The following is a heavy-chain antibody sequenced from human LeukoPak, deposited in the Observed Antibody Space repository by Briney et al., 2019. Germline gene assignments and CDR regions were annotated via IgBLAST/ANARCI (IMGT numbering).Heavy chain of an antibody. V-gene: IGHV1-24*01. Sequence: ASVKVSCKVSGYTLTELSMHWVRQAPGKGLEWMGGFDPKDGETIYAQKFQGRVTMTEDTSTDTAYMELSSLRSEDTAVYYCAAAGTKRNWFDPWGQGTLVTVSS. CDR2: FDPKDGET. CDR3: AAAGTKRNWFDP. CDR1: GYTLTELS. D-gene: IGHD1-1*01. J-gene: IGHJ5*02.